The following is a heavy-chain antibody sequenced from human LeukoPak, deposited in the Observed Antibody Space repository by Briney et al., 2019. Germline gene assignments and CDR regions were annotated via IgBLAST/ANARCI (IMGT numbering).Heavy chain of an antibody. Sequence: GGSLRLSCAASGFTLSSYVIHWVRQAPGKGLEWVAVISNDGSNKDYADSVKGRFTISRDNSKNTLYLQMNSLRAEDTAVYYCARRGPSGYHDYWGQGTLVTVSS. CDR2: ISNDGSNK. CDR3: ARRGPSGYHDY. D-gene: IGHD3-22*01. J-gene: IGHJ4*02. CDR1: GFTLSSYV. V-gene: IGHV3-30*14.